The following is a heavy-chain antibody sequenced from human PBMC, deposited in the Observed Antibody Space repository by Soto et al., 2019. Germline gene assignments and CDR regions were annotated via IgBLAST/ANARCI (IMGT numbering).Heavy chain of an antibody. D-gene: IGHD1-26*01. Sequence: SETLSLTCTVSGGSISGYYWSWIRQPPGKGLHFIGYIYYSGSTDYNPSLKSRVTISVDTSKNQFSLKLSSVTAADTAVYYCARVEGGSYGAFDIWGQGTMVTVSS. CDR2: IYYSGST. CDR3: ARVEGGSYGAFDI. V-gene: IGHV4-59*01. CDR1: GGSISGYY. J-gene: IGHJ3*02.